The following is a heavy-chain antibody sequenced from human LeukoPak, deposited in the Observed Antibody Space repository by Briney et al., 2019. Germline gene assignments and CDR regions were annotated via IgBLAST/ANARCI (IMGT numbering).Heavy chain of an antibody. CDR2: ISYDGSNK. V-gene: IGHV3-30*04. Sequence: SGGSLRLSCAASGFTFSSYAMHWVRQAPGKGLEWVAVISYDGSNKYYADSVKGRFTISRDNSKNTLYLQMNSLRAEDTAVYYCARDQGYSGYDFAYFDYWGQGTLVTVSS. D-gene: IGHD5-12*01. CDR3: ARDQGYSGYDFAYFDY. J-gene: IGHJ4*02. CDR1: GFTFSSYA.